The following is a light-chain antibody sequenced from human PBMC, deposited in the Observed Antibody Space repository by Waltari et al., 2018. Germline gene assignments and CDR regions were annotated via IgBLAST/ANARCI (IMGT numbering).Light chain of an antibody. CDR1: SRDVGANNF. Sequence: QSALTQPRSVSGSPGQSVTIPCTGTSRDVGANNFVSWYQHHPEKAPKLIIYDINKRPSGVPDRFSGSKSGNTASLTISGLQAEDEADYYCCSCVGRNIYWVFGGGTKLTVL. J-gene: IGLJ3*02. V-gene: IGLV2-11*01. CDR3: CSCVGRNIYWV. CDR2: DIN.